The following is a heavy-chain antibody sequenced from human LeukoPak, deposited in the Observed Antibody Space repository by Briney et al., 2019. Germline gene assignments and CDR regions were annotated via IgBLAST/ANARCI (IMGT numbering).Heavy chain of an antibody. V-gene: IGHV4-30-2*01. D-gene: IGHD2-2*01. J-gene: IGHJ5*02. CDR2: IYHSGST. Sequence: LSLTCAVSGGSISSGGYSWSWIRQPPGKGLEWIGYIYHSGSTYYNPSLKSRVTISVDTSKNQFSLKLSSVTAADTAVYYCARGGGYCSSTSCYLDPWGQGTLVTVSS. CDR1: GGSISSGGYS. CDR3: ARGGGYCSSTSCYLDP.